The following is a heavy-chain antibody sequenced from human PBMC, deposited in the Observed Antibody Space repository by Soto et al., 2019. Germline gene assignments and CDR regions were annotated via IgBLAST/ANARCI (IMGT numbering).Heavy chain of an antibody. CDR3: ASDRDDYGSGNYYNRSDF. Sequence: QVQLVQSGAEVKKPGSSVKVSCKASGGIFSTYAISWLRQAPGQGLEWMGGIIPLFGTPNYAQRFQGRVTITADESTSTAYMELSRLRSEDTAVYYCASDRDDYGSGNYYNRSDFWGQGTLVTVSS. D-gene: IGHD3-10*01. CDR2: IIPLFGTP. V-gene: IGHV1-69*01. CDR1: GGIFSTYA. J-gene: IGHJ4*02.